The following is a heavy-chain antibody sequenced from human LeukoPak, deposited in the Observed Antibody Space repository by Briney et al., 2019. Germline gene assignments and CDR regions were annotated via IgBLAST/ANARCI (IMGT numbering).Heavy chain of an antibody. CDR1: GDSVSSDIAA. Sequence: ASQTLSLTCAISGDSVSSDIAAWNWVRQSPSRGLEWLGRAYYRSKWYIDYAVSLKSRMIINPDTSKNQFSLQLNSVTPEDTAVYYCARGQGSGSYYVYWGQGTLVTVSS. J-gene: IGHJ4*02. CDR2: AYYRSKWYI. V-gene: IGHV6-1*01. CDR3: ARGQGSGSYYVY. D-gene: IGHD1-26*01.